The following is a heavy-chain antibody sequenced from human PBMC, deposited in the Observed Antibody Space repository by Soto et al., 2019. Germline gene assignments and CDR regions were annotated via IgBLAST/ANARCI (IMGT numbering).Heavy chain of an antibody. V-gene: IGHV4-39*01. CDR2: IYYSGST. CDR3: ARLGGFPNFDY. Sequence: QSQTLSLPCTVSGGSISSSSYYWGWIRQPPGKGLEWIGSIYYSGSTYYNPSLKSRVTISVDTSKNQFSLKLSSVTAADTAVYYCARLGGFPNFDYWGQGTLVTVSS. CDR1: GGSISSSSYY. D-gene: IGHD5-12*01. J-gene: IGHJ4*02.